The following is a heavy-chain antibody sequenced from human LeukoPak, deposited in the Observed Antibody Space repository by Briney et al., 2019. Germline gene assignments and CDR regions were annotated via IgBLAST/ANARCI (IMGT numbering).Heavy chain of an antibody. Sequence: GASVNVSFKASGYTFTSYYMHWVRQAPGQGLEWMGIINPSGGSTSYAQKFQGRVTMTRDTSTSTVYMELSSLRSEDTAVYYCARDSSGSYPPFDPWGQGTLVTVS. CDR2: INPSGGST. J-gene: IGHJ5*02. V-gene: IGHV1-46*01. CDR3: ARDSSGSYPPFDP. D-gene: IGHD1-26*01. CDR1: GYTFTSYY.